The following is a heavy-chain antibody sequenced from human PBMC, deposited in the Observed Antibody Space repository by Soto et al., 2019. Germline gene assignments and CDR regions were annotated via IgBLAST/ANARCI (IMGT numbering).Heavy chain of an antibody. Sequence: ASVKVSCKASGYTFTGYYMHWVRQAPGQGLEWMGWINPNSGGTNYAQKFQGWVTMTRDTSISTAYMELSRLRSDDTAVYYCARACSSTSCYPGYSSSSHYYYYGMDVWGQGTTVTVSS. CDR1: GYTFTGYY. CDR3: ARACSSTSCYPGYSSSSHYYYYGMDV. D-gene: IGHD2-2*01. CDR2: INPNSGGT. J-gene: IGHJ6*02. V-gene: IGHV1-2*04.